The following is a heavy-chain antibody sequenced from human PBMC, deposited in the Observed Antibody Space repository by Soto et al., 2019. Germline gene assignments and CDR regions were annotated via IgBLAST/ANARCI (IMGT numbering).Heavy chain of an antibody. D-gene: IGHD1-26*01. Sequence: QVQLQESGPGLVKPSQTLSLTCIVSGDSISRGGYFWTWIRQHPGKGLEWIGYIYDSGSAFYNPTLKSRVTMSVDTSKNQCSPNRRSVTAADTAVFYWARSILRPNHDMAVWGKGTAVAVSS. CDR2: IYDSGSA. CDR1: GDSISRGGYF. CDR3: ARSILRPNHDMAV. J-gene: IGHJ6*03. V-gene: IGHV4-31*03.